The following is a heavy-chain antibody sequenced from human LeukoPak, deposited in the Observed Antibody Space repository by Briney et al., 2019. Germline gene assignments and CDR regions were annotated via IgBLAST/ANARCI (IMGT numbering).Heavy chain of an antibody. Sequence: ASVKVSCKASGYTFTDFYLHWVRQAPGQGLEWIGWINPNSGDTNYAQKFQARVTMTRDTSINTAYMELSGLQSDDTAVYFCARENPGVPFDYWGQGTLVTVSS. CDR1: GYTFTDFY. CDR2: INPNSGDT. V-gene: IGHV1-2*02. CDR3: ARENPGVPFDY. J-gene: IGHJ4*02. D-gene: IGHD3-3*01.